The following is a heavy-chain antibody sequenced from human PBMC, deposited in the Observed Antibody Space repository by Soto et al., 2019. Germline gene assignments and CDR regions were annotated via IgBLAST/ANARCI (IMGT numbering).Heavy chain of an antibody. CDR3: ARLSFGYDMDV. CDR2: VFYNGRT. J-gene: IGHJ6*02. CDR1: GGSISSNRNY. Sequence: SETLSLTCTVSGGSISSNRNYWGWIRQPPGKGLEWIGSVFYNGRTYYNPSLKSRVTISVDTSKNQFSLNLSSVSAADTALYYCARLSFGYDMDVWGQGTTVTVS. V-gene: IGHV4-39*01. D-gene: IGHD3-16*01.